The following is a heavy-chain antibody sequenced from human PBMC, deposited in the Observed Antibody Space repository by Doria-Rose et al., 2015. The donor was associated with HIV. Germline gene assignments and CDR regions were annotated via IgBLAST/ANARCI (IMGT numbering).Heavy chain of an antibody. CDR3: ARIKSSRWYHKYYFDF. CDR1: GVSLSSPGMG. V-gene: IGHV2-26*01. D-gene: IGHD6-13*01. Sequence: QVQLVQSGPVLVKPTETLTLTCTVSGVSLSSPGMGVSWIRQPPGKALEWLANIFSDDERSYNTSLKSRLTISRGTSKSQVVLTMTDMGPVDTATYYCARIKSSRWYHKYYFDFWGQGTLVIVSA. CDR2: IFSDDER. J-gene: IGHJ4*02.